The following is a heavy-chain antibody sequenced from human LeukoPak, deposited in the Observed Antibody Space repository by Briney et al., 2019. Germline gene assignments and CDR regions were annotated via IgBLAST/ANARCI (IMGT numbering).Heavy chain of an antibody. CDR1: GFTFSSYW. J-gene: IGHJ5*02. V-gene: IGHV3-7*05. CDR2: IKQDGSEK. Sequence: PGGSLRLSCAASGFTFSSYWMSWVRQAPGKGLEWVANIKQDGSEKYYVDSVKGRFTISRDNAKNSLYLQMNSLRAEDTAVYYCARDRGIAAAGRGRVWWFDPWGQGTLVTVPS. CDR3: ARDRGIAAAGRGRVWWFDP. D-gene: IGHD6-13*01.